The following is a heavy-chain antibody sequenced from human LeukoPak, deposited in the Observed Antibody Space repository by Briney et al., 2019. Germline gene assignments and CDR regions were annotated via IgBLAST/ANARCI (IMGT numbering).Heavy chain of an antibody. Sequence: PSETLSLTCAVYGGSFSGYYWSWIRQPPGKGLEWIGEINHSGSTNYNPSRKSRVTISVDTSKNQFSLKLSSVTAADTAVYYYARSRYYYGLGRDVGDAFDIWGQGTMVTVSS. V-gene: IGHV4-34*01. D-gene: IGHD3-10*01. CDR2: INHSGST. CDR1: GGSFSGYY. J-gene: IGHJ3*02. CDR3: ARSRYYYGLGRDVGDAFDI.